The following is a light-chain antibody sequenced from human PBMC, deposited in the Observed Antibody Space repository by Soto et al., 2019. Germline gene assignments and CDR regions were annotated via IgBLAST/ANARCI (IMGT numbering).Light chain of an antibody. CDR1: QNVIFY. V-gene: IGKV1-39*01. Sequence: DIQMTQSPSSLSASVGDRVTITCRASQNVIFYLNWYQQRPGKAPKLLISAASNLQSGVPSMFSASGSGTDFTLTISRLQPEDVATYHCQQSYTVPPTFGPGTKVDLK. CDR2: AAS. CDR3: QQSYTVPPT. J-gene: IGKJ3*01.